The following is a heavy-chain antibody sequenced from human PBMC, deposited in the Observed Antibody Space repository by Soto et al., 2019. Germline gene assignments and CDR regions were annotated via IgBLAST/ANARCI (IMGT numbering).Heavy chain of an antibody. V-gene: IGHV3-53*01. CDR2: IYSGGNT. CDR1: GFTVSSNY. J-gene: IGHJ3*02. Sequence: HPGGSLRLSCAASGFTVSSNYMNWVRQAPGKGLEWVSVIYSGGNTYCADSVKGRFTISRDNSKNTLYLQMNSLRAEDTAVYYCASLGYSGYDFAFDIWGQGTMVTVSS. D-gene: IGHD5-12*01. CDR3: ASLGYSGYDFAFDI.